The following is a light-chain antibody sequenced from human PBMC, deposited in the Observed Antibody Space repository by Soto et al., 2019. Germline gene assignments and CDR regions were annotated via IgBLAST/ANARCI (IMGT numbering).Light chain of an antibody. CDR2: DAS. CDR1: QSVSSSY. CDR3: QQYGRSSLT. J-gene: IGKJ3*01. Sequence: EIVLTQSPGTLSLSPGERATLSCRASQSVSSSYLAWYQQKPGQAPRLLIYDASNRATGIPARFSGSGSGTDFTLTISRLDPEDFAVYYCQQYGRSSLTFGPGTKVDIK. V-gene: IGKV3-20*01.